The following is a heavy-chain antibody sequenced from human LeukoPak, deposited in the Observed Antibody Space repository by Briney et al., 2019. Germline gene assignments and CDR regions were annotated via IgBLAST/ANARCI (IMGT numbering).Heavy chain of an antibody. J-gene: IGHJ4*02. CDR3: AKDMQSCI. Sequence: GGSLRLSCAASGFTFSSYAMTWVRQAPGPGLEWVSSISGSGGRTYYTDSVKGRFSISRDNSKGTLYLQMNSLRADDTAVYHCAKDMQSCIWGQGTLVTVSS. CDR2: ISGSGGRT. CDR1: GFTFSSYA. D-gene: IGHD2-15*01. V-gene: IGHV3-23*01.